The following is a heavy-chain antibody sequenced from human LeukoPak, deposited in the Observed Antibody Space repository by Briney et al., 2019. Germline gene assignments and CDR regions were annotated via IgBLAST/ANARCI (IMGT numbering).Heavy chain of an antibody. Sequence: GGSLRLSCVGSGFTFRSHAMSWVRQAPEKGLEFVSGIYENDGTTYYADSVKGRFSISRDNSKNTLYLQMDSLRGEDTAVYYCAKDFRIGYSAHFDYRGQGALVTVSS. CDR3: AKDFRIGYSAHFDY. CDR1: GFTFRSHA. D-gene: IGHD2-21*01. J-gene: IGHJ4*02. V-gene: IGHV3-23*01. CDR2: IYENDGTT.